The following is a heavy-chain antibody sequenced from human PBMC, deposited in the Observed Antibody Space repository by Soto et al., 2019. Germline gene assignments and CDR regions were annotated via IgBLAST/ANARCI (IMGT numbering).Heavy chain of an antibody. Sequence: SETLSLTCTVSGGSISSYYWSWIRQPPGKGLEWIGYIYYSGSTNYNPSLKSRVTISVDTSKNQFSLKLSSVTAADTAVYYCERVVRLRYFDSRPYYFDYWGQGTLVTVSS. CDR3: ERVVRLRYFDSRPYYFDY. CDR2: IYYSGST. V-gene: IGHV4-59*01. J-gene: IGHJ4*02. D-gene: IGHD3-9*01. CDR1: GGSISSYY.